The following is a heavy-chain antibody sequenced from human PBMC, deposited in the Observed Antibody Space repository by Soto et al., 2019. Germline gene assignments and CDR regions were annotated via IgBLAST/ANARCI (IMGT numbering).Heavy chain of an antibody. CDR1: GGSFRGYS. J-gene: IGHJ6*02. V-gene: IGHV4-34*01. CDR3: ARAPMDDYGNYYDGMDV. D-gene: IGHD4-17*01. CDR2: INYRGIT. Sequence: QVQLQLWGAGLLKPSETLSLTCGVSGGSFRGYSWNWIRQSPEKGLEWIGEINYRGITSYNPSLRSRVTISLDTSTNRFSLTLTSVTAADTAIYYCARAPMDDYGNYYDGMDVWGQGTTITVS.